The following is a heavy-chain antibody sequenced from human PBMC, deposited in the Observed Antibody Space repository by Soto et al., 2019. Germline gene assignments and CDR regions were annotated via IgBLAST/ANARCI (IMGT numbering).Heavy chain of an antibody. CDR2: IKQDGSEK. Sequence: AHLVESGGDLVQPGGSLRLSCAASGFTFSNYWMTWVRQAPGKGLEWVANIKQDGSEKHYVDSVKGRFTISRDNAKNSLYLQMNSLRAEDTAVYYCARVFYDGSGSYARTIDHWGQGTLVTVSS. CDR1: GFTFSNYW. CDR3: ARVFYDGSGSYARTIDH. J-gene: IGHJ4*02. D-gene: IGHD3-10*01. V-gene: IGHV3-7*05.